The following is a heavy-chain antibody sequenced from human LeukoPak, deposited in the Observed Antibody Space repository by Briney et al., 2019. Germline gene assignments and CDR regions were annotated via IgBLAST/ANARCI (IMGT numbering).Heavy chain of an antibody. J-gene: IGHJ4*02. D-gene: IGHD2-2*02. CDR2: IQYDGSYK. V-gene: IGHV3-30*02. Sequence: GGSLRLSCATSGFTFSFFGMHWVRQAPGKCLEWVAFIQYDGSYKFYADSVQGRFSISRDNSKSTLFLQMNSLRPDDTALYYCAKTSDQLLYPKFDFWGQGTLVTVSS. CDR1: GFTFSFFG. CDR3: AKTSDQLLYPKFDF.